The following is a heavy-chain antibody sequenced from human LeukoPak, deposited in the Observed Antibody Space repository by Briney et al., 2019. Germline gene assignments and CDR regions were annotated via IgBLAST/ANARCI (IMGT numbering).Heavy chain of an antibody. CDR1: GYTFTSYG. Sequence: ASVTVSCKASGYTFTSYGISWVRQAPGQGLEWMGWISAYNGNTNYAQKLQGRVTMTTDTFTSTAYMELRSLRSDDTAVYYCARDGVPAAINYYYGMDVWGQGTTVTVSS. CDR3: ARDGVPAAINYYYGMDV. D-gene: IGHD2-2*01. CDR2: ISAYNGNT. J-gene: IGHJ6*02. V-gene: IGHV1-18*01.